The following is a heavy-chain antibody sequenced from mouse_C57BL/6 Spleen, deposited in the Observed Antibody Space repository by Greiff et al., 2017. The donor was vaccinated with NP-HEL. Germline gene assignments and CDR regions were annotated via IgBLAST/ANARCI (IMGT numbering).Heavy chain of an antibody. CDR3: ARRHDYEEVDY. Sequence: EVKVVESGGGLVKPGGSLKLSCAASGFTFSDYGMHWVRQAPEKGLEWVAYISSGSSTIYYADTVKGRFTISRDNAKNTLFLQMTRLRSEDTAMYYCARRHDYEEVDYWGQGTTLTVSS. D-gene: IGHD2-4*01. CDR2: ISSGSSTI. J-gene: IGHJ2*01. CDR1: GFTFSDYG. V-gene: IGHV5-17*01.